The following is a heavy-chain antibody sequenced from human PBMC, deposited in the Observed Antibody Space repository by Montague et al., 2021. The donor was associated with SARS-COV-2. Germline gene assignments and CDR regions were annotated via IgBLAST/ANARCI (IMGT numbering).Heavy chain of an antibody. CDR3: ARHSYRTFDF. CDR2: TIYTGSAWYN. V-gene: IGHV6-1*01. D-gene: IGHD3-10*01. CDR1: GDSVSTYGAA. J-gene: IGHJ4*02. Sequence: CAISGDSVSTYGAAWDWIRQSPSRGLEWLGMTIYTGSAWYNEYAESVKGRITINPDAPKNQFSLHLTSVTPEDTAVYYCARHSYRTFDFWGQGTLVTVSS.